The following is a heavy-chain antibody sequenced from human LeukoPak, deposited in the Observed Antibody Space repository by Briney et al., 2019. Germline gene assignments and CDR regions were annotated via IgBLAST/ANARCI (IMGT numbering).Heavy chain of an antibody. Sequence: LETLSLTCTVSGGSISSDYWQWIRQPPGKGLEWIGYIYNSGSNNYNPSLKSRVTISIDTSKNQFSLKLTSVTAADTAVYYCATRGYWGQGTLVTVSS. CDR3: ATRGY. D-gene: IGHD3-10*01. CDR2: IYNSGSN. CDR1: GGSISSDY. V-gene: IGHV4-59*08. J-gene: IGHJ4*02.